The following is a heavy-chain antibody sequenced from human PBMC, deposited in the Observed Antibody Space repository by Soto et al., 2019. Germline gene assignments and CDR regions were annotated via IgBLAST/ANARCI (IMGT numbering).Heavy chain of an antibody. CDR3: ALDLIFTVGDGFDI. Sequence: QVRLQEWGPGLVKPSQTLSLKCSVSGGSITTGGRSWSWIRQLPAQGMELIGDIYCNGNTYFNASRKIRVTISVDAAKNQFSLKLRSVTAADTAVYYGALDLIFTVGDGFDILGQGRLVTVSS. CDR1: GGSITTGGRS. J-gene: IGHJ3*02. V-gene: IGHV4-31*02. D-gene: IGHD4-17*01. CDR2: IYCNGNT.